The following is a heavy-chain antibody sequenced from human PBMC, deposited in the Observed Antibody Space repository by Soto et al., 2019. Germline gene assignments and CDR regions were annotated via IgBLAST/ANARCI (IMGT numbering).Heavy chain of an antibody. CDR1: GGSISSYY. CDR2: IYYSGST. Sequence: LSLTCTVSGGSISSYYWSWIRQPPGKGLEWIGYIYYSGSTNYNPSLKSRVTISVDTSKNQFSLKLSSVTAADTAVYYCARQSEYSYGPTYFDYWGQGTLVTVSS. D-gene: IGHD5-18*01. V-gene: IGHV4-59*01. CDR3: ARQSEYSYGPTYFDY. J-gene: IGHJ4*02.